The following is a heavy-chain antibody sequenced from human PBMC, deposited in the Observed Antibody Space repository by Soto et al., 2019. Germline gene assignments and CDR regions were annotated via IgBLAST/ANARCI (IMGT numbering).Heavy chain of an antibody. J-gene: IGHJ6*02. Sequence: QITLTESGPTLEKPTQPLTLTCTVSVISLTNSGVGVSWIRQPPGKALEWLAVIYWDDAKHFSPSQKSRLTITKDTSKTQVVLTMTNMDSVDTATYFCAQMDFDLYGMDVWGQGTTVIVS. V-gene: IGHV2-5*02. CDR1: VISLTNSGVG. CDR3: AQMDFDLYGMDV. D-gene: IGHD3-9*01. CDR2: IYWDDAK.